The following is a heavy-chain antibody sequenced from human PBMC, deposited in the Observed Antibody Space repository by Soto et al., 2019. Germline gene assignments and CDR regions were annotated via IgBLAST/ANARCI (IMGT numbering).Heavy chain of an antibody. J-gene: IGHJ4*02. Sequence: QMQLVQSGPEVKKPGTSVKVSCKASGFTFTSSAVQWVRQARGQRLEWIGWIVVGSGNTNYAQKFQERVTITRDMSTSTAYMELSSLRSEDPAVYYCAADKGYYYDSSGYYQPHCWGQGTLVTVSS. CDR3: AADKGYYYDSSGYYQPHC. CDR2: IVVGSGNT. D-gene: IGHD3-22*01. V-gene: IGHV1-58*01. CDR1: GFTFTSSA.